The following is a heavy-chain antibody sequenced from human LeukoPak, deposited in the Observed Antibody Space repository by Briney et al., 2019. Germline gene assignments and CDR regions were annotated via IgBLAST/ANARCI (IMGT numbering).Heavy chain of an antibody. D-gene: IGHD4-11*01. CDR3: AKDRVTVTTDCLDY. CDR1: GFTFSSYA. Sequence: GGSLRLSCAASGFTFSSYAMSWVRQAPGKGLEWVSAISGSGGSAYYADSVKGRFTISRDNSRNTLYLQMNSLRAEDTAVYYCAKDRVTVTTDCLDYWGQGTLVTVSS. J-gene: IGHJ4*02. V-gene: IGHV3-23*01. CDR2: ISGSGGSA.